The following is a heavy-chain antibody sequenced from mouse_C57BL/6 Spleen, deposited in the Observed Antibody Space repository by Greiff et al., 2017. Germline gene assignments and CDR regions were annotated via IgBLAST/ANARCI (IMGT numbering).Heavy chain of an antibody. J-gene: IGHJ3*01. D-gene: IGHD1-1*01. V-gene: IGHV1-81*01. CDR3: ARGGYYGSSYEAWFAY. CDR1: GYTFTSYG. CDR2: IYPRSGNT. Sequence: QVQLQQSGAELARPGASVKLSCKASGYTFTSYGISWVKQRTGQGLEWIGEIYPRSGNTYYNEKFKGKATLTADKSSSTAYMELRSLTSEDSAVYCGARGGYYGSSYEAWFAYWGQGTLVTVSA.